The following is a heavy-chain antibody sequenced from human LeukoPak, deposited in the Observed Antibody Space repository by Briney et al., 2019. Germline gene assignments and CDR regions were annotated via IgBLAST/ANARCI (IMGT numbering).Heavy chain of an antibody. D-gene: IGHD6-13*01. J-gene: IGHJ4*02. CDR3: ARFSRAAAGTQRYLDY. CDR2: IYYSGST. V-gene: IGHV4-59*01. CDR1: GGSISSYY. Sequence: SETLSLTCTVSGGSISSYYWSWIRQPPGKGLEWIGYIYYSGSTNYNPSLKSRVTISVDTSKNQFSLKLSSVTAADTAVYYCARFSRAAAGTQRYLDYWGQGNLVTVSS.